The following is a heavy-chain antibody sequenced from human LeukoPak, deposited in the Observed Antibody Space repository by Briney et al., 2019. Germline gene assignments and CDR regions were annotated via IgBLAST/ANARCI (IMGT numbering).Heavy chain of an antibody. CDR1: GFTFSSYA. CDR3: AKTTVTPYYFDY. Sequence: GGSLRLSCAASGFTFSSYAMIWVRQPPGKGLEWVSSISSSSSYIYYADSVKGRFTISRDNAKNSLYLQMNSLRAEDTAVYYCAKTTVTPYYFDYWGQGTLVTVSS. V-gene: IGHV3-21*01. D-gene: IGHD4-17*01. J-gene: IGHJ4*02. CDR2: ISSSSSYI.